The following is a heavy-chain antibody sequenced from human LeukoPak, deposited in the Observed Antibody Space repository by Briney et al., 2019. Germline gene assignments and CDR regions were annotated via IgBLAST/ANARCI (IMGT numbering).Heavy chain of an antibody. CDR1: GGSISSSSYY. D-gene: IGHD1-26*01. V-gene: IGHV4-39*01. CDR2: IYYSGST. CDR3: ARNGRRGELHYFDY. J-gene: IGHJ4*02. Sequence: PSETLSLTCTVSGGSISSSSYYWGWISQPPGKGLEWIGSIYYSGSTYYNPSLKSRVTISVDTSKNQFSLKLSSVTAADTAVYYCARNGRRGELHYFDYWGQGTLVTVSS.